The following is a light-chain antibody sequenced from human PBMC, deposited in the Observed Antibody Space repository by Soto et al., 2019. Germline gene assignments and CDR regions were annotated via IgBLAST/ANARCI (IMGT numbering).Light chain of an antibody. J-gene: IGKJ1*01. Sequence: ETVLTQSPGTLSLSPGERATVSCRASQSVGGSSLAWYQQRPGQAPRLLIYDTSKRATGIPDRFSGSGSGTDFTLTINRLEPEDFAVYYCQQYQNSPRTFGQGTKVEIK. CDR3: QQYQNSPRT. V-gene: IGKV3-20*01. CDR1: QSVGGSS. CDR2: DTS.